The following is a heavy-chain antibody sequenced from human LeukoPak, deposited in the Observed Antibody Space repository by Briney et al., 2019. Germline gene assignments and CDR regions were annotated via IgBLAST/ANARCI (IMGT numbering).Heavy chain of an antibody. V-gene: IGHV3-48*02. CDR2: ISSSSSTI. CDR3: ARDLSTDAFDI. Sequence: GGSLRLSCAASGFTFSSYSMNWVRQAPGKGLEWVSYISSSSSTIYYADSVKGRFTISRDNAKNLLYLQMNSLRDEDTAVYYCARDLSTDAFDIWGQGTMITVSS. CDR1: GFTFSSYS. J-gene: IGHJ3*02.